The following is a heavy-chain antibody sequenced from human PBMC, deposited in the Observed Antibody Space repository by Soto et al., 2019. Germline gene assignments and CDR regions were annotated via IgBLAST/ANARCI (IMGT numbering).Heavy chain of an antibody. D-gene: IGHD3-22*01. CDR2: ISGGGNPT. CDR3: AKDITFDSSAYDS. V-gene: IGHV3-23*01. Sequence: VQLLESGGGLVQPGGSLRLSCAASGFTFSRFGMSWVRQAPGKGLEWISGISGGGNPTYYSESVKGRFTISRDSAKSTLSLQMNSLRTEDTAVYYCAKDITFDSSAYDSWGQGTLVTVSS. J-gene: IGHJ4*02. CDR1: GFTFSRFG.